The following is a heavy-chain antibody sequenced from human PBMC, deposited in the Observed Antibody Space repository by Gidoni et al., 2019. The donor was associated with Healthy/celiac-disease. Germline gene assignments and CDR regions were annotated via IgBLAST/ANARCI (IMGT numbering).Heavy chain of an antibody. V-gene: IGHV3-23*01. CDR3: AKDFAPDYGDYGEPFDY. D-gene: IGHD4-17*01. CDR2: ISGSGGST. Sequence: EVQLLESGGGFVQPGGSLRLSCAASGFTFSSYAMSWVRQAPGKGLEWGSAISGSGGSTYYADSVKGRFTISRDNSKNTLYLQMNSLRAEDTAVYYCAKDFAPDYGDYGEPFDYWGQGTLVTVSS. CDR1: GFTFSSYA. J-gene: IGHJ4*02.